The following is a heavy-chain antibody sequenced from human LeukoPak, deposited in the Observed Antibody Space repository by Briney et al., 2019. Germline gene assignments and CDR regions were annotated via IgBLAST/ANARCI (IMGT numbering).Heavy chain of an antibody. CDR1: GFTFSSYA. J-gene: IGHJ1*01. CDR3: AKDLQDLGYSSGWGRAEYFQH. D-gene: IGHD6-19*01. CDR2: ISGSGGST. Sequence: GGSLRLSCAASGFTFSSYAMSWVRQAPGKGLEWVSAISGSGGSTYYADSAKGRFTISRDNSKNTLYLQMNSPRAEDTAVYYCAKDLQDLGYSSGWGRAEYFQHWGQGTLVTVSS. V-gene: IGHV3-23*01.